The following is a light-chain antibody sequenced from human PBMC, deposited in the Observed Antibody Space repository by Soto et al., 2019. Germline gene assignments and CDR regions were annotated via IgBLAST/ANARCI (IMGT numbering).Light chain of an antibody. CDR1: QSISSW. CDR2: DAS. V-gene: IGKV1-5*01. J-gene: IGKJ1*01. CDR3: QQYNSYSWT. Sequence: DIQMTQYPSTLSASVGDRVTITCRASQSISSWLAWYQQKPGKAPKLLIYDASSLESGVPSRFSGSGSGTEFTLTISSLQPDDFATYYCQQYNSYSWTSGQGTK.